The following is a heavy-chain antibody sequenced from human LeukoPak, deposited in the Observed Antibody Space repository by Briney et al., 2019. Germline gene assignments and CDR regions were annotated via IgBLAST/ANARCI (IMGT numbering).Heavy chain of an antibody. CDR3: ARDYIGSPLEFDP. CDR1: GFTFSSYS. CDR2: ISTSSIYI. J-gene: IGHJ5*02. Sequence: GGSLRLSCAASGFTFSSYSMNWVRQAPGKGLEWVSFISTSSIYIYYADSVKGRFTISRDNAKNSLYLQMNSLRAEDTAVYYCARDYIGSPLEFDPWGQGTLVTVSS. V-gene: IGHV3-21*01. D-gene: IGHD2-15*01.